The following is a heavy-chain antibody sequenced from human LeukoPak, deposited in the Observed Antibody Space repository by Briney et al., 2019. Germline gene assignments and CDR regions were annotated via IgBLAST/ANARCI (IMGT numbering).Heavy chain of an antibody. Sequence: GASVKVSCRASGYTFTGYYMHWVRQAPGQGLEWMGWINPNSGGTNYALKFQGRVTMTRDTSISTAYMELSRLRSDDTAVYYCARDAHYYDSSGHFDYWGQGTLVTVSS. V-gene: IGHV1-2*02. D-gene: IGHD3-22*01. J-gene: IGHJ4*02. CDR2: INPNSGGT. CDR1: GYTFTGYY. CDR3: ARDAHYYDSSGHFDY.